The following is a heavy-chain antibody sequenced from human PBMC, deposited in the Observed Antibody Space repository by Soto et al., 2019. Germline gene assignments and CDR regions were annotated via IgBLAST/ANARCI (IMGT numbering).Heavy chain of an antibody. CDR3: ARAGGKSSGWAV. J-gene: IGHJ4*02. CDR1: GFTFSDYW. V-gene: IGHV3-7*05. D-gene: IGHD6-19*01. CDR2: IQQDGGEK. Sequence: EVQVVESGGGLVQPGGSLRLSCAASGFTFSDYWMSWVRQAPGKGLEWVANIQQDGGEKYYVDSVKGQFTISRDNAKNSLYLQMNSLRAEDAAVYYCARAGGKSSGWAVWGQGTLVTVSS.